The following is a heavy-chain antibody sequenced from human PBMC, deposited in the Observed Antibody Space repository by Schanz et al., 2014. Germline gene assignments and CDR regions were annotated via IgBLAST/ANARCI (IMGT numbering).Heavy chain of an antibody. J-gene: IGHJ6*02. Sequence: QVQLVQSGGEVKKPGASATVSCKASGYTFNNHGISWVRQAPGQGLEWMGWISVYHGHTNYAEKVHGRVTMTTDTSTSTAYMELRSRISDDTAVYYCVRDAGWAFGDYHGMDVWGQGTSITVSS. V-gene: IGHV1-18*01. D-gene: IGHD3-10*01. CDR1: GYTFNNHG. CDR2: ISVYHGHT. CDR3: VRDAGWAFGDYHGMDV.